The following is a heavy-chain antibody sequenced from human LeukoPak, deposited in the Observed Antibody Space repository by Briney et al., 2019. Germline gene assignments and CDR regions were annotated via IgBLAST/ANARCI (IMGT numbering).Heavy chain of an antibody. J-gene: IGHJ3*02. V-gene: IGHV3-13*01. CDR2: IGTAGDT. CDR1: GFTFSSYD. CDR3: ARGTYYDFWSGSPFRGVGAFDI. D-gene: IGHD3-3*01. Sequence: PGGSLRLSCAASGFTFSSYDMHWVRQATGKGLEWVSAIGTAGDTYYPGSVKGRFTISRENAKNSLYLQMNSLRAGDTAVYYCARGTYYDFWSGSPFRGVGAFDIWGQGTMVTGSS.